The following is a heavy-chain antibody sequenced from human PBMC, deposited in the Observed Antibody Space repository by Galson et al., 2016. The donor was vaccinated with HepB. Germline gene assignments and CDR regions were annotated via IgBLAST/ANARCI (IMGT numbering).Heavy chain of an antibody. V-gene: IGHV3-7*01. CDR2: IKPDGSEE. Sequence: SLRLSCAASGFTFNTYWMSWVRQAPGKGREWVANIKPDGSEEYYVDSVKGRFTISRDNAKNSLYLQMNSLRAEDTAVYYCATYCSGTTCYYSYFDYWGQGTLVTVSS. D-gene: IGHD2-2*01. J-gene: IGHJ4*02. CDR3: ATYCSGTTCYYSYFDY. CDR1: GFTFNTYW.